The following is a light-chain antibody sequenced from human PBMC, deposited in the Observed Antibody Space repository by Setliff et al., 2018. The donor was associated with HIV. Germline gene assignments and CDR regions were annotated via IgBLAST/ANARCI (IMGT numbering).Light chain of an antibody. CDR3: CSYAGVSTMV. V-gene: IGLV2-23*01. CDR2: DDN. CDR1: RSDVGGFNL. Sequence: QSALTQPASVSGSPGQAIIISCTGTRSDVGGFNLVSWYQQHPGKAPKLILYDDNKRPSGVSNRFSGSKSGNTASLTISGLQAEDEADYYCCSYAGVSTMVFGGGTKVTVL. J-gene: IGLJ3*02.